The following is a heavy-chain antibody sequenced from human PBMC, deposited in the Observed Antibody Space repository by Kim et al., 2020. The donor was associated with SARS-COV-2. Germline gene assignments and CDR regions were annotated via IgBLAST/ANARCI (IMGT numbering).Heavy chain of an antibody. V-gene: IGHV4-61*01. CDR1: GGSVSSGSYY. J-gene: IGHJ4*02. CDR2: IYYSGST. D-gene: IGHD3-10*01. CDR3: ASEAMVRGVIDY. Sequence: SETLSLTCTVSGGSVSSGSYYWSWIRQPPGKGLEWIGYIYYSGSTNYNPSLKSRVTISVDTSKNQFSLKLSSVTAADTAVYYCASEAMVRGVIDYWGQGTLVTVSS.